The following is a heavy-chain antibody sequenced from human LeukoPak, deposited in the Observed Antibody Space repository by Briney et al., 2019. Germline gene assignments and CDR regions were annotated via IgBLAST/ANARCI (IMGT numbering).Heavy chain of an antibody. J-gene: IGHJ6*02. CDR2: IWYDGSNT. CDR3: ARGPYSNYGWYYTMDA. Sequence: PGGSLRLSCAASGFTFSSYGMHWVRQAPGKGLEWVAVIWYDGSNTYYAESVKGRFTISRDNSKNTLYLQMNSLRAEDTALYYCARGPYSNYGWYYTMDAWGQGTTVTVSS. D-gene: IGHD4-4*01. V-gene: IGHV3-33*01. CDR1: GFTFSSYG.